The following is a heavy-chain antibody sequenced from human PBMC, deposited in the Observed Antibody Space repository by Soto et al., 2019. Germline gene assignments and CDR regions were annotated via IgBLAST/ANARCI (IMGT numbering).Heavy chain of an antibody. D-gene: IGHD2-15*01. CDR3: AREEGIAAQFDY. Sequence: QVQLQEPGPGLVKPSQTLSLTCTVSGGSISSGDYYWSWIRQPPGKGLEWIGYIYYSGSTYYNPSLKSRVTISVDTSKNQFSLKLSAVTAADTAVYYCAREEGIAAQFDYWGQGTLVTVSS. CDR2: IYYSGST. J-gene: IGHJ4*02. V-gene: IGHV4-30-4*01. CDR1: GGSISSGDYY.